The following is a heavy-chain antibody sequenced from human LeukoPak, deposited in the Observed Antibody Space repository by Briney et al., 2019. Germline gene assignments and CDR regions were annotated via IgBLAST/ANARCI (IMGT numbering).Heavy chain of an antibody. CDR1: GLTFNTYG. J-gene: IGHJ3*02. V-gene: IGHV3-23*01. CDR2: IVSIGGNM. CDR3: AKEDFWSREWKSNACDI. Sequence: GASLRLSCQASGLTFNTYGMKWARQAPGQVLEWVLSIVSIGGNMFYADSVKGRFTISRDNSKNPLYVQMNSLRAEDTAVYYCAKEDFWSREWKSNACDIWAQETMVTVSS. D-gene: IGHD3-3*01.